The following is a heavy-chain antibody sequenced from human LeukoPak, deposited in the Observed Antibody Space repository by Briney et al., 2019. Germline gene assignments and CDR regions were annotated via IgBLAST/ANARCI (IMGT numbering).Heavy chain of an antibody. Sequence: ASVKVSCKASGYTFTSYGISWVRQAPGQGLEWMGWISAYNGNTNYAQKLQGRVTMTTDTSTSTAYMELRSLRSDDTAVYYCARAVRPFDSSGYYTDYYYYMEVWGKGTTVTVSS. CDR2: ISAYNGNT. CDR3: ARAVRPFDSSGYYTDYYYYMEV. J-gene: IGHJ6*03. CDR1: GYTFTSYG. V-gene: IGHV1-18*01. D-gene: IGHD3-22*01.